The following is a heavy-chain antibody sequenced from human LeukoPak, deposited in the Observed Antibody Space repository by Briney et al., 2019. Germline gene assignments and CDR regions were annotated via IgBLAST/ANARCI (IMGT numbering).Heavy chain of an antibody. Sequence: ASVKVSCKVSGYTLTELPMHWVRQAPGKGLEWMGGFDPEDGKTIYAQKLQGRVTMTTDTSTSTAYMELRSLRSDDTAVYYCARDRVGGNDAFDIWGQGTMVTVSS. CDR3: ARDRVGGNDAFDI. D-gene: IGHD4-23*01. J-gene: IGHJ3*02. V-gene: IGHV1-24*01. CDR2: FDPEDGKT. CDR1: GYTLTELP.